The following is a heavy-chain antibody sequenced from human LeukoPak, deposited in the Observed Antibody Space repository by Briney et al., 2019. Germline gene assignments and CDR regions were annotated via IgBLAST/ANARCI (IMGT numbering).Heavy chain of an antibody. CDR1: GFTFSGSA. Sequence: GGSLRLSCAAPGFTFSGSALHWARQASGKGLEWVGRIRSTANGYATAYAASVKGRFTISRDDSKNTAYLQMDSLKTEDTAVYYCTGNYYGSGSYADFDYWGQGTLVTVSS. D-gene: IGHD3-10*01. V-gene: IGHV3-73*01. CDR2: IRSTANGYAT. CDR3: TGNYYGSGSYADFDY. J-gene: IGHJ4*02.